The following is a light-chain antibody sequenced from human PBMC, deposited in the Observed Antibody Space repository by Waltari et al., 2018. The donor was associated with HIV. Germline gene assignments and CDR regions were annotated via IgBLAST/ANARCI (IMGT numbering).Light chain of an antibody. V-gene: IGLV3-19*01. J-gene: IGLJ3*02. CDR3: NSRDRAGHHVV. CDR2: PIH. CDR1: SLRTYY. Sequence: SELPQDPAVSVALGQTVSITCQGDSLRTYYASWYLQKPGQAPVLVISPIHNRPSGIPDRFSGSSSGNTASLTITGAQAEDEGDYYCNSRDRAGHHVVFGGGTKLTVL.